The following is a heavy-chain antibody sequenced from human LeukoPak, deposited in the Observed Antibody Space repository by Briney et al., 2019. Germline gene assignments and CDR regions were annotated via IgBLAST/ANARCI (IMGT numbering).Heavy chain of an antibody. CDR2: ISGNI. J-gene: IGHJ4*02. V-gene: IGHV3-21*01. CDR1: GFTFNSYS. Sequence: GGSLRLSCAASGFTFNSYSMNWVRQAPGKGLEWVSSISGNIYYADSMKGRFTISRDNAKNSVYLQMSSLRAEDTAVYFCARIGYSSSSLDYWGQGTLVTVSS. CDR3: ARIGYSSSSLDY. D-gene: IGHD6-6*01.